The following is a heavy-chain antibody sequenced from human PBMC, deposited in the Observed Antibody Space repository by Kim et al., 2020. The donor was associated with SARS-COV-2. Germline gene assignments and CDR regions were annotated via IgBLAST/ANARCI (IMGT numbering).Heavy chain of an antibody. Sequence: VKGRFTISRDHSKNTLYLQMNSLRAEDTAVYYCASPGSSEDGHYYYYGMDVWGQGTTVTVSS. CDR3: ASPGSSEDGHYYYYGMDV. J-gene: IGHJ6*02. D-gene: IGHD6-19*01. V-gene: IGHV3-30*01.